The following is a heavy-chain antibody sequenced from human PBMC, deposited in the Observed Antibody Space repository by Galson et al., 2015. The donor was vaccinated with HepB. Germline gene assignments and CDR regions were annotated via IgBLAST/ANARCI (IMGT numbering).Heavy chain of an antibody. CDR3: AKDYYMVRGPFSYDYYYGMDV. CDR1: GFTFSSYG. V-gene: IGHV3-30*18. J-gene: IGHJ6*02. D-gene: IGHD3-10*01. CDR2: ISYDGSNK. Sequence: SLRLSCAASGFTFSSYGMHWVRQAPGKGLEWVAVISYDGSNKYYADSVKGRFTISRDNSKNTLYLQMNSLRAEDTAVYYCAKDYYMVRGPFSYDYYYGMDVWGQGTTVTVSS.